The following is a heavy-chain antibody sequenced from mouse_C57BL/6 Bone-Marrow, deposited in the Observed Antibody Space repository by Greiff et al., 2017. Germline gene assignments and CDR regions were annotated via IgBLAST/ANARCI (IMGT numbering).Heavy chain of an antibody. CDR3: ARGGGTTWLAY. V-gene: IGHV1-64*01. D-gene: IGHD4-1*01. Sequence: QVQLQQPGAALVKPGASVKLSCKASGYTFTSYWMHWVKQRPGQGLEWIGMIHPNSGSTNYNEKFKSKATLTVDKSSSTAYMQLSSLTSEDSAVYYCARGGGTTWLAYWGQGTLVTVSA. CDR1: GYTFTSYW. J-gene: IGHJ3*01. CDR2: IHPNSGST.